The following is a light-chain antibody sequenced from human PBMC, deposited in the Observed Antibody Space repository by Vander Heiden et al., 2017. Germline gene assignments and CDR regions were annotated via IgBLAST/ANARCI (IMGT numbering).Light chain of an antibody. Sequence: SYVLTQPPSASVSPGQTARITCGGNNIGRKSVHWYQQKPGQAPVLVVYDDSARPSGIPERFSGSNSGNTATLTISRVEAGDEADYYCQVWDSSSDHPDWVFGGGTTLTVL. J-gene: IGLJ3*02. V-gene: IGLV3-21*02. CDR2: DDS. CDR3: QVWDSSSDHPDWV. CDR1: NIGRKS.